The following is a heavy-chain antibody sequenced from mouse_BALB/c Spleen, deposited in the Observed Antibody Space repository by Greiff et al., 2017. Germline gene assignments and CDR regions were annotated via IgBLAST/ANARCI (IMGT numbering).Heavy chain of an antibody. CDR1: GFTFSSYA. Sequence: EVQVVESGGGLVKPGGSLKLSCAASGFTFSSYAMSWVRQTPEKRLEWVASISSGGSTYYPDSVKGRFTISRDNAKNNLYLQMSSLKSEDTAMYYCARDRRFHDEGFAYWGQGTLVTVSA. CDR2: ISSGGST. CDR3: ARDRRFHDEGFAY. D-gene: IGHD2-12*01. V-gene: IGHV5-6-5*01. J-gene: IGHJ3*01.